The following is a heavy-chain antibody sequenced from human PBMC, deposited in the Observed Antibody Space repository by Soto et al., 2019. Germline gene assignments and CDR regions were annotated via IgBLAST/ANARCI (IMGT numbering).Heavy chain of an antibody. V-gene: IGHV1-46*01. CDR3: ARDPLYQYYYDSSGSHFDY. J-gene: IGHJ4*02. D-gene: IGHD3-22*01. CDR2: INPSGGST. CDR1: GYTFTSYY. Sequence: ASVKVSCKACGYTFTSYYMHWVRQAPGQGLEWMGIINPSGGSTSYAQKFQGRVTMTRDTSTSTVYMELSSLRSEDTAVYYCARDPLYQYYYDSSGSHFDYWGQGTLVTVSS.